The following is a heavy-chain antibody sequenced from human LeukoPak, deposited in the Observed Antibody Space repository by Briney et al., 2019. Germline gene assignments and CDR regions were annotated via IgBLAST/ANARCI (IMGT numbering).Heavy chain of an antibody. V-gene: IGHV4-59*01. D-gene: IGHD3-22*01. CDR2: IYDSGRT. J-gene: IGHJ3*02. CDR3: ASLTTADAFDI. CDR1: GGSISRYY. Sequence: SESLSLTCTVSGGSISRYYWSWIRQPPGKGLEWIGYIYDSGRTNYNPSLKSRVTISVDTSKNHFSLKLSSVTAADTAVFYCASLTTADAFDIWGQGTMVTVSS.